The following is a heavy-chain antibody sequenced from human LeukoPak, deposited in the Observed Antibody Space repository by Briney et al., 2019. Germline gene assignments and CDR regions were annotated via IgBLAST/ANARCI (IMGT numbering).Heavy chain of an antibody. CDR2: IYYTGIT. CDR1: GGSISGYY. Sequence: SETLSLTCTVSGGSISGYYWSWIRQSPGKGLEWIGYIYYTGITAYNPPLGSRVTISVDRSNNQFSLRLTSVTAADTAAYYCARLHSSRAEEFDSWRQATLVTVSS. J-gene: IGHJ5*01. CDR3: ARLHSSRAEEFDS. V-gene: IGHV4-59*01.